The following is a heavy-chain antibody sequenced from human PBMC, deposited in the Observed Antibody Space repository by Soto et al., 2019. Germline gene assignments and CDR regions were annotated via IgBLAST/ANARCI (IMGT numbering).Heavy chain of an antibody. D-gene: IGHD6-6*01. CDR2: IRSRDSDYAT. CDR1: GFTFSGSV. J-gene: IGHJ4*02. CDR3: TTYGNSSKGFDY. V-gene: IGHV3-73*01. Sequence: EVQLVESGGGLVHPGGSLKLSCAVSGFTFSGSVMHWVSQAPGKGLEWLGRIRSRDSDYATSYAESVKGRVTISRDDSKNTAYLQVTSLKIEDTALYYCTTYGNSSKGFDYWGQGTLVTVSS.